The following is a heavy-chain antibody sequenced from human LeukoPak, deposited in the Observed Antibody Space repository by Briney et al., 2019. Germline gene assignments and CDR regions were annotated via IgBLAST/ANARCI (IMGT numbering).Heavy chain of an antibody. CDR1: GDSVSSNSAA. Sequence: SQTLSLTCAISGDSVSSNSAAWNWIRQAPSRGLEWLGRTYYRSKWYNDYAGSVKSRITMNPDTSKNQFSLQLNSVTPEDTAVYYCAREFPSYSNYFGNWFDPWGQGTLVTVSS. V-gene: IGHV6-1*01. CDR2: TYYRSKWYN. CDR3: AREFPSYSNYFGNWFDP. D-gene: IGHD4-4*01. J-gene: IGHJ5*02.